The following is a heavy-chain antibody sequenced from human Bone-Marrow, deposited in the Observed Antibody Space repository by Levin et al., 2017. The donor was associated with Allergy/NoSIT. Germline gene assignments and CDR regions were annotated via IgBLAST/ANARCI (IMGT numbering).Heavy chain of an antibody. D-gene: IGHD3-16*01. J-gene: IGHJ1*01. CDR2: ISGSGGST. CDR1: GFTFSSYA. CDR3: AKVWLRLGYFQH. Sequence: PVASVKVSCAASGFTFSSYAMSWVRQAPGKGLEWVSAISGSGGSTYYADSVKGRFTISRDNSKNTLYLQMNSLRAEDTAVYYCAKVWLRLGYFQHWGQGTLVTVSS. V-gene: IGHV3-23*01.